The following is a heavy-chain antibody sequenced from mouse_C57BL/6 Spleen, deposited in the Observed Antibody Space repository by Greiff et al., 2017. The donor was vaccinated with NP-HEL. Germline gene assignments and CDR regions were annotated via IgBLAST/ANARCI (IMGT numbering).Heavy chain of an antibody. CDR3: ARGGLDYYGSNWYFDV. D-gene: IGHD1-1*01. CDR2: IHPNSGST. CDR1: GYTFTSYW. J-gene: IGHJ1*03. V-gene: IGHV1-64*01. Sequence: VQLQQSGAELVKPGASVKLSCKASGYTFTSYWMHWVKQRPGQGLEWIGMIHPNSGSTNYNEKFKSKATLTVDKSSSTAYMQLSSLTSEDSAVYYCARGGLDYYGSNWYFDVWGTGTTVTVSS.